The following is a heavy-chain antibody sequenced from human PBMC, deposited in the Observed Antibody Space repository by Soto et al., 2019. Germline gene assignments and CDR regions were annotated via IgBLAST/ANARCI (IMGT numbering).Heavy chain of an antibody. CDR1: GGTFSSYA. CDR3: ARDPSPYYYDSSGFFWLLGFDP. V-gene: IGHV1-69*13. D-gene: IGHD3-22*01. CDR2: IIPIFGTA. Sequence: GASVKVSCKASGGTFSSYAISWVRQAPGQGLEWMGGIIPIFGTANYAQKFQGRVTITADESTSTAYMELSSLRSEDTAVYYCARDPSPYYYDSSGFFWLLGFDPWGQGTLVTVSS. J-gene: IGHJ5*02.